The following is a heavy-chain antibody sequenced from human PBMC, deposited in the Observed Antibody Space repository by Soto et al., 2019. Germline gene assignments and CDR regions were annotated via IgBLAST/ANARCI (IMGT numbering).Heavy chain of an antibody. CDR1: GITFRNYA. CDR2: ISGSGGTT. Sequence: GGSLRLSCAASGITFRNYAMSWARQAPGKGLEWVSAISGSGGTTHYADSVKGRFTISRDNSKNTLYLQMNSLRVEDTAVYYCAKDRSSTSCYAFDYWGQGSLVTV. J-gene: IGHJ4*02. V-gene: IGHV3-23*01. CDR3: AKDRSSTSCYAFDY. D-gene: IGHD2-2*01.